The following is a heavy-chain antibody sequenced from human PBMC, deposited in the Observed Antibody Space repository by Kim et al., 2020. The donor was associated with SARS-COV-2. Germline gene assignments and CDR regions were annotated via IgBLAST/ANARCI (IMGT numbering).Heavy chain of an antibody. Sequence: SETLSLTCTVSGGSISSYYWSWIRQPPGKGLEWIGYIYYSGSTNYNPSLKSRVTISVDTSKNQFSLKLSSVTAADTAVYYCARHLSNYGIYYFDYWGQGTLVTVSS. CDR2: IYYSGST. CDR3: ARHLSNYGIYYFDY. J-gene: IGHJ4*02. V-gene: IGHV4-59*08. D-gene: IGHD4-4*01. CDR1: GGSISSYY.